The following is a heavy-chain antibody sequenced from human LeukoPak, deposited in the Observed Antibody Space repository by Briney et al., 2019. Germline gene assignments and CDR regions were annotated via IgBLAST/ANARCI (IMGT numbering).Heavy chain of an antibody. D-gene: IGHD6-13*01. Sequence: GGSLRLSCAASGLTFSSYSMNWVRQAPGKGLEWVSSISSSSSYIYYADSVKGRFTISRANAKNSLYLQMTSLRAEDTAVYYCAGGSSWYLDYWGQGTLVTVSS. V-gene: IGHV3-21*01. CDR1: GLTFSSYS. CDR2: ISSSSSYI. J-gene: IGHJ4*02. CDR3: AGGSSWYLDY.